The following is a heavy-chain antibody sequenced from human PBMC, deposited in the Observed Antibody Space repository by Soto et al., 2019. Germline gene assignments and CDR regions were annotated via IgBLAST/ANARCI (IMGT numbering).Heavy chain of an antibody. CDR2: IYYSGST. Sequence: SETLSLTCTVSGGSISSSSYYWGWIRQPPGKGLEWIGSIYYSGSTYYNPSLKSRVTISVDTSKNHFSLKLSSVTAADTAVYYCARQVVDGTVAGTGSFDSWGQGTLVTVSS. D-gene: IGHD6-19*01. V-gene: IGHV4-39*01. CDR3: ARQVVDGTVAGTGSFDS. J-gene: IGHJ4*02. CDR1: GGSISSSSYY.